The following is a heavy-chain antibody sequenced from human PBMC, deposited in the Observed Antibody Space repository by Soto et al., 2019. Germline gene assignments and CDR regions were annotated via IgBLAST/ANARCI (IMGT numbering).Heavy chain of an antibody. Sequence: GASVKASCKASGYTFTSYGSSWARQAPEQGLEWMGWISAYNGNTNYAQKLQGRVTMTTDTSTSTAYMELRSLRSDDTAVYYCARGDYPGFGFEYWGQGTLVTVSS. CDR2: ISAYNGNT. D-gene: IGHD3-10*01. V-gene: IGHV1-18*01. CDR3: ARGDYPGFGFEY. CDR1: GYTFTSYG. J-gene: IGHJ4*02.